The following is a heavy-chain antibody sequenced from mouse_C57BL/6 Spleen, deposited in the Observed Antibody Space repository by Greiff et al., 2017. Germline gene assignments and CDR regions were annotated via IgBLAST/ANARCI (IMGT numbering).Heavy chain of an antibody. Sequence: QVQLQQPGAELVRPGSSVKLSCKASGYTFTSYWMHWVKQRPIQGLEWIGNIDPSDSDTHYNQKFKDKATLTVDKSSSTAYMQLSSLTSEDSAVYYCARGATVVAPYWYFDVWGTGTTVTVSS. D-gene: IGHD1-1*01. J-gene: IGHJ1*03. CDR1: GYTFTSYW. V-gene: IGHV1-52*01. CDR2: IDPSDSDT. CDR3: ARGATVVAPYWYFDV.